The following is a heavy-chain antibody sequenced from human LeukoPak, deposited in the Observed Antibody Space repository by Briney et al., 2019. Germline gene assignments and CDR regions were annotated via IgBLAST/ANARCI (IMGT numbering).Heavy chain of an antibody. V-gene: IGHV3-49*04. J-gene: IGHJ4*02. CDR3: SRDSHGDDVYDY. Sequence: GGSLRLSCTVSGFTFEDFAMTWVRQAPGKGLEGLGFIRRRAYGGTTDYAASFKGRFTISIDDFKNIDFLQMNSLKTEDTAIYFCSRDSHGDDVYDYWGQGTLVTVSS. D-gene: IGHD1-1*01. CDR2: IRRRAYGGTT. CDR1: GFTFEDFA.